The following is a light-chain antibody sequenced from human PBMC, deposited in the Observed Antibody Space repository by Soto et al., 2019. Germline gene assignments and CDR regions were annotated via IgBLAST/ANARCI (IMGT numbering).Light chain of an antibody. Sequence: DIQMTQSPSTLSASVGDRVTITCRASQSVNTWVAWYQQRPGKAPKLLIYEASNLEYGVPSRFSGSGSGTEFTLTISGLQPDDFATYYCQQYISYSTFGQGTKLEIK. CDR1: QSVNTW. CDR2: EAS. V-gene: IGKV1-5*03. CDR3: QQYISYST. J-gene: IGKJ2*01.